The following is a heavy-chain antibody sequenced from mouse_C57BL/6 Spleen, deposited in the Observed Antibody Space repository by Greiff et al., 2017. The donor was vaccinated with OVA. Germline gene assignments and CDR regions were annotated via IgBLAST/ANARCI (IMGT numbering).Heavy chain of an antibody. Sequence: VQLQQSGPGLVKPSQSLSLTCSVTGYSITSGYYWNWIRQFPGNKLEWMGYISYDGSNNYNPSLKNRISITRDTSKNQFFLKLNSVTTEDTATYYCARGGDYYGSSYEWGQGTTLTVSS. D-gene: IGHD1-1*01. CDR2: ISYDGSN. J-gene: IGHJ2*01. V-gene: IGHV3-6*01. CDR1: GYSITSGYY. CDR3: ARGGDYYGSSYE.